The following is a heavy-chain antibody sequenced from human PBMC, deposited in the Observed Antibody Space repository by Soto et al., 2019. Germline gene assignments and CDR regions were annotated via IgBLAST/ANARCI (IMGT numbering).Heavy chain of an antibody. D-gene: IGHD2-15*01. CDR1: GDSVSSNSAA. Sequence: SQTLSLTCAISGDSVSSNSAAWNWIRQSPSRGLEWLGRTYYRSKWYNDYAVSVKSRITINPDTSKNQFSLQLNSVTPEDTAVYHRARDGVGSGGSCIYYYYYMDVCGKGTKVTVYS. J-gene: IGHJ6*03. CDR3: ARDGVGSGGSCIYYYYYMDV. CDR2: TYYRSKWYN. V-gene: IGHV6-1*01.